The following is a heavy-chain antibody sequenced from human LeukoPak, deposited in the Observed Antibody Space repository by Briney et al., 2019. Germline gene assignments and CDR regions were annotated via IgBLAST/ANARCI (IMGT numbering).Heavy chain of an antibody. CDR3: ARAAPAYDILTGYELDY. D-gene: IGHD3-9*01. Sequence: ASVKVSCKASGYTFTSYYMHWVRQAPGQGLEWMGIINPSGGSTSYAQKFQGRVTMTRDISTSTVYMELSSLRSEDTAVYYCARAAPAYDILTGYELDYWGQGTLVTVSS. CDR2: INPSGGST. CDR1: GYTFTSYY. V-gene: IGHV1-46*01. J-gene: IGHJ4*02.